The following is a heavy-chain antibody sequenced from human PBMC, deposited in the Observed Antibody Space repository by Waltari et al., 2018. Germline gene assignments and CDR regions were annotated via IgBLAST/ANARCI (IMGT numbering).Heavy chain of an antibody. Sequence: QVQLVQSGAEVKKPGASVKVSCKASGYTFTGYYMHWVRQAPGQGLEWMGLINPNSGGTNNAQKFQGRVTMTRDTSISTAYMELSRLRSDDTAIYYCARWWELLIAFDIWGQGTMVTVSS. CDR3: ARWWELLIAFDI. J-gene: IGHJ3*02. CDR1: GYTFTGYY. V-gene: IGHV1-2*02. CDR2: INPNSGGT. D-gene: IGHD1-26*01.